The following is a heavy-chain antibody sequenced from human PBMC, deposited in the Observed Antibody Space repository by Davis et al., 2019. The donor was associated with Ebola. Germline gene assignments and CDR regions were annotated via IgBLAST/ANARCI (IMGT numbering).Heavy chain of an antibody. J-gene: IGHJ5*02. CDR1: GYTFTSYY. Sequence: ASVKVSCKASGYTFTSYYMHWVRQAPGQGLEWMGIINPSGGSTSYAQKFQGRVTMTRDTSTSTVYMELSSLRSEDTAVYYCARVRRVGAVAGPFDPWGQGTLVTVSS. D-gene: IGHD6-19*01. CDR3: ARVRRVGAVAGPFDP. CDR2: INPSGGST. V-gene: IGHV1-46*01.